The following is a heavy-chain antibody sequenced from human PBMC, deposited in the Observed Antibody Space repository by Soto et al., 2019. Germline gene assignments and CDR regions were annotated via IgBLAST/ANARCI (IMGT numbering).Heavy chain of an antibody. J-gene: IGHJ6*02. V-gene: IGHV4-59*08. CDR2: IHHSGST. D-gene: IGHD3-10*01. CDR3: ARQGFGQLHGLVDV. CDR1: GGSITSHY. Sequence: QVQLQESGPGLVKPSETLSLTCSVSGGSITSHYCSWFRQPPGKGLEWIGYIHHSGSTSYNPSLKSRVTMSVDTSKNHFSLKVNSVTAADTALYYCARQGFGQLHGLVDVWGPGTTVTVS.